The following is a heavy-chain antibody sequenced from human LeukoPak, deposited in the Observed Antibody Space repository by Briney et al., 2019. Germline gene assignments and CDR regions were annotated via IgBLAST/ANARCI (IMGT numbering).Heavy chain of an antibody. Sequence: AGGSLRLSCAASEFSVGSNYMTWVRQAPGKGLEWVSLIYSGGSTYYADSVKGRFTISRDNSKNTLYLQMNSLRAEDTAVYYCVRDVGAVRGEVYFDYWGQGTLVTVSS. V-gene: IGHV3-66*01. CDR1: EFSVGSNY. D-gene: IGHD3-16*01. CDR3: VRDVGAVRGEVYFDY. J-gene: IGHJ4*02. CDR2: IYSGGST.